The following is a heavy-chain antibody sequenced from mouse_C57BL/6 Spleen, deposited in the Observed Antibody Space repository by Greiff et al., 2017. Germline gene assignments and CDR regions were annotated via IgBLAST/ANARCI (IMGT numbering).Heavy chain of an antibody. CDR2: IWSCGST. D-gene: IGHD1-1*01. Sequence: VQLQQSGPGLVQPSQSLSITCTVSGFSLTSYGVHWVRQSPGKGLEWLGVIWSCGSTDYNAAFISRLSISKDNSKSQVFFKMNSLQADDTAIYYCARNLYGSSSWFAYWGQGTLVTVSA. CDR3: ARNLYGSSSWFAY. V-gene: IGHV2-2*01. J-gene: IGHJ3*01. CDR1: GFSLTSYG.